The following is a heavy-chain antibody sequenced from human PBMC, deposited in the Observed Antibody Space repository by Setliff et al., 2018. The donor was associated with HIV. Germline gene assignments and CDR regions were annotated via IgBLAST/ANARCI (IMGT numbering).Heavy chain of an antibody. CDR3: ARDPSVLWSGELFLDAFDI. J-gene: IGHJ3*02. V-gene: IGHV7-4-1*02. Sequence: ASVKVSCKTSGYMFSLYGIHWLRQAPGQNLEWMGWINTETGTPTYAPGFTGRSVLSLDTSVSAAYLQISSLKAEDTAIYYCARDPSVLWSGELFLDAFDIWGQGTMVTVSS. CDR1: GYMFSLYG. D-gene: IGHD3-10*01. CDR2: INTETGTP.